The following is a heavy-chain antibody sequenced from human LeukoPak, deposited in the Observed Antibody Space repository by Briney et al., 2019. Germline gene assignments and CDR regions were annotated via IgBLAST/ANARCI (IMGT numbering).Heavy chain of an antibody. Sequence: ASVKVSCKASGYTFTSYGISWMRQAPGQGLEWMGLISAYNGNTNYAQKLQGRVTMTTDTSTSTAYMELRSLGSDDAAVYYCARVYGSGSYYTYYYYMDVWGKGTTVTVSS. V-gene: IGHV1-18*01. J-gene: IGHJ6*03. D-gene: IGHD3-10*01. CDR3: ARVYGSGSYYTYYYYMDV. CDR2: ISAYNGNT. CDR1: GYTFTSYG.